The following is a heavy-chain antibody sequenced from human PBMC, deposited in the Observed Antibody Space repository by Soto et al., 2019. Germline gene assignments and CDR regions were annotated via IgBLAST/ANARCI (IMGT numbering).Heavy chain of an antibody. Sequence: ASVKVSCKASGYTFTANYIHWVRQAPGQGLEWMGWINSNSGGTKYAQNFQGRVTLTRDTSISTVYMDLSRLISDDTAVYYCARGTGTSWFDPWGQGTLVTV. CDR2: INSNSGGT. V-gene: IGHV1-2*02. D-gene: IGHD1-7*01. CDR3: ARGTGTSWFDP. J-gene: IGHJ5*02. CDR1: GYTFTANY.